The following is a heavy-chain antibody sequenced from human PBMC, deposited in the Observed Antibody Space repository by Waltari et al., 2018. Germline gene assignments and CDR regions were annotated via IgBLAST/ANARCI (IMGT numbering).Heavy chain of an antibody. V-gene: IGHV3-43*01. Sequence: EVQLVESGGVVVQPGGSLRLSCAASGFTFDDYTMHWVRQAPGKGLEWFSLVSWDVGSTYYADSVKGRFTISRDNSKNSLYLQINSLRTEYTALYYCAKDTGNLGELSLDYWGQGTLVTVSS. D-gene: IGHD3-16*02. CDR2: VSWDVGST. CDR3: AKDTGNLGELSLDY. CDR1: GFTFDDYT. J-gene: IGHJ4*02.